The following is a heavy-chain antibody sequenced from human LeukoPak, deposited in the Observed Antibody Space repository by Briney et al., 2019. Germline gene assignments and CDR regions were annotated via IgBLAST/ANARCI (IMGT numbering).Heavy chain of an antibody. CDR2: INHSGST. J-gene: IGHJ4*02. V-gene: IGHV4-34*01. D-gene: IGHD6-13*01. CDR3: ARGLAAAGGGYYFDY. Sequence: PSETLSLTCAVYGGSFSGYYWSWIRQPPGKGLEWIGEINHSGSTNYNPSLKSRVTISVDTSKNQFSLKLSSVTAADTAVYYCARGLAAAGGGYYFDYWGQGTPVTVSS. CDR1: GGSFSGYY.